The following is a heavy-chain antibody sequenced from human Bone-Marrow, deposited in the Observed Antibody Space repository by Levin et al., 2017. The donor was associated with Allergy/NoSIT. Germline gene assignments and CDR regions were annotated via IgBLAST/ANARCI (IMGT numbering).Heavy chain of an antibody. D-gene: IGHD3-10*01. CDR1: GYSISSGLY. CDR2: IYHGGNT. Sequence: PSETLSLTCNVSGYSISSGLYWGWLRQSPGKGLEWIANIYHGGNTYYNPSLRSRVTMAVDTSKNQFSLRLSSVTAADTAVYYCARVGDYNDTTNYYYGKSPFDYWGQGTLVSVSS. CDR3: ARVGDYNDTTNYYYGKSPFDY. V-gene: IGHV4-38-2*02. J-gene: IGHJ4*02.